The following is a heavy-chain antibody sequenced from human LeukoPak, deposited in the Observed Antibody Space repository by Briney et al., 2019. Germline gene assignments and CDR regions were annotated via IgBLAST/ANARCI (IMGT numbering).Heavy chain of an antibody. CDR1: GGSFSGYY. CDR2: INDSGST. Sequence: PSETLSLTCAVFGGSFSGYYWSWIRQPPGKGLEWLGEINDSGSTNYNPSLKSRVTISVDTSKNQFSLKLSSVTAADTAVYYCAREKGSIVGTITSYYYYYMDVWGKGTTVTVSS. V-gene: IGHV4-34*01. CDR3: AREKGSIVGTITSYYYYYMDV. D-gene: IGHD5-12*01. J-gene: IGHJ6*03.